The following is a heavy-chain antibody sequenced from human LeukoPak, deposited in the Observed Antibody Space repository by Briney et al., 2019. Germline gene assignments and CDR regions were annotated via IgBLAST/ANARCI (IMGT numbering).Heavy chain of an antibody. CDR2: IYYSGST. Sequence: PSETLSLTCTVSGGSISSYYWGWIRQPPGKGLEWIGSIYYSGSTYYNPSLKSRVTISVDTSKNQFSLKLSSVTAADTAVYYCARVVGATLGYYYYYYMDVWGKGTTVTVSS. CDR3: ARVVGATLGYYYYYYMDV. V-gene: IGHV4-39*07. D-gene: IGHD1-26*01. J-gene: IGHJ6*03. CDR1: GGSISSYY.